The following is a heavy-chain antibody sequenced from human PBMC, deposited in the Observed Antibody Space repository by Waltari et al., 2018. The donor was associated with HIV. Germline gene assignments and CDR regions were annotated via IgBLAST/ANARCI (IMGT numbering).Heavy chain of an antibody. CDR2: IWYDGSNK. D-gene: IGHD6-19*01. J-gene: IGHJ4*02. CDR1: GFTFRTYG. CDR3: ARMVSSSGWYVFDY. Sequence: QVHLVESGGGVVQPGRSLRLSCAASGFTFRTYGMHWVRQAPGKGRVWVAVIWYDGSNKYYADSVKGRFTISRDNSKNTLYLQMNSLRAEDTAVYYCARMVSSSGWYVFDYWGQGTLVTVSS. V-gene: IGHV3-33*01.